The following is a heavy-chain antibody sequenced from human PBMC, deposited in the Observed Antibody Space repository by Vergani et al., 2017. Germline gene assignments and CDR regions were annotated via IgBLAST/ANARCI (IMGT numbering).Heavy chain of an antibody. D-gene: IGHD6-19*01. CDR1: GVTFSSYA. CDR3: ARDRVEYSSGDAFDI. J-gene: IGHJ3*02. V-gene: IGHV1-69*01. Sequence: QVQLVQSGAELKKPGSSVKVSCKASGVTFSSYAISWVRQAPGQGLEWMGGIIPIFGTANYAQKFQGRFTITADESTSTAYMELSSLRSEETAVYYCARDRVEYSSGDAFDIWGQGTMVTVSS. CDR2: IIPIFGTA.